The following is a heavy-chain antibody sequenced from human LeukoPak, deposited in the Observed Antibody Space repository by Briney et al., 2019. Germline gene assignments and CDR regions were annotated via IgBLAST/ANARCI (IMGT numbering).Heavy chain of an antibody. Sequence: SETLSLTCTVSGCSISSYYWSWLRQPPGKGLEWIGYIYYSGSTNYNPSLKSRVTISVDTSKNQFSLKLSSVTAADTAVYYCARLDYGDYGDYGMDVWGQGTTVTVSS. J-gene: IGHJ6*02. CDR3: ARLDYGDYGDYGMDV. CDR1: GCSISSYY. V-gene: IGHV4-59*08. CDR2: IYYSGST. D-gene: IGHD4-17*01.